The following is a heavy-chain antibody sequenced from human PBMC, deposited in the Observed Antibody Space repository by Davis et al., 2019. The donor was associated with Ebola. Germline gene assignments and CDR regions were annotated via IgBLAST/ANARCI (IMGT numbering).Heavy chain of an antibody. J-gene: IGHJ3*02. CDR3: VRDSSGDAFDM. CDR2: IFKTGNT. V-gene: IGHV4-31*03. Sequence: PSETLSLTCTVSGGSISGGGYSWTWIRQIPGKGVEWVGYIFKTGNTNYNPSLKSRLSISIDTSKNRFSMKLSSVSAAETAIYYCVRDSSGDAFDMWGQGTMVTVSS. CDR1: GGSISGGGYS.